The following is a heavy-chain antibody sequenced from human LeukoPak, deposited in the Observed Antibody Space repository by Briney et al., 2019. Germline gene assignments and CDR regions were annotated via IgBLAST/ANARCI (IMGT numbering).Heavy chain of an antibody. Sequence: PGGSLRLSCAASGFFFDDYGMHWVRQVPGKGLEWVSGISWQSNTRKYADSVRGRFTISRDNSKNTLYLQMNSLRAEDTAVYYCARSDYYDSSGLPPDYWGQGALVTVSS. J-gene: IGHJ4*02. CDR3: ARSDYYDSSGLPPDY. V-gene: IGHV3-9*01. CDR1: GFFFDDYG. CDR2: ISWQSNTR. D-gene: IGHD3-22*01.